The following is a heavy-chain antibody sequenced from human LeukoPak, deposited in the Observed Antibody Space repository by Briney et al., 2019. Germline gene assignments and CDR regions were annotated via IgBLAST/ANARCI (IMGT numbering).Heavy chain of an antibody. Sequence: SETLSLTCAVYGGSFSGYYWSWIRQPPGKGLEWIGEINHSGSTNYNPSLKSRVTISVDTSKNQSSLKLSSVTAADTAVYYCARGGYYSDFDYWGQGTLVTVSS. CDR1: GGSFSGYY. J-gene: IGHJ4*02. D-gene: IGHD3-22*01. CDR2: INHSGST. V-gene: IGHV4-34*01. CDR3: ARGGYYSDFDY.